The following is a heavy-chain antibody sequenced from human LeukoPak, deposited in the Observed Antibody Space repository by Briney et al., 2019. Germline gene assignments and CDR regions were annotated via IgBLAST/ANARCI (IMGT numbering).Heavy chain of an antibody. J-gene: IGHJ5*02. CDR3: ARERSSSGGHNWFDP. Sequence: PSQTLSLTCTVSGGSISSADYYWSWIRQPPGKGLEWIGSVYYTGVTSTNPFFRSRMSISVDTSKNQFSLNLTSVTAADAAVYYCARERSSSGGHNWFDPWGQGTLVTVSS. CDR2: VYYTGVT. V-gene: IGHV4-30-4*01. CDR1: GGSISSADYY. D-gene: IGHD4-23*01.